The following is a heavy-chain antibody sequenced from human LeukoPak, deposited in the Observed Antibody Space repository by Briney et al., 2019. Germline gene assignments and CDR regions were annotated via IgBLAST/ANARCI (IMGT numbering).Heavy chain of an antibody. CDR3: ARDQEGFDY. CDR2: IYPRDGST. Sequence: ASVKVSCKASGYTFTNNYLHWVRQAPGQGLEWMGMIYPRDGSTSYAQNFQGRVTVTRDTATTTVHMELRGLRSEDTAVYYCARDQEGFDYWSQGTVVTVSS. V-gene: IGHV1-46*01. J-gene: IGHJ4*02. CDR1: GYTFTNNY.